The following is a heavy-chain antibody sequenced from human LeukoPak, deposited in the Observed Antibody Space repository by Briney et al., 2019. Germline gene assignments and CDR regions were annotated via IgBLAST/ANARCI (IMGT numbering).Heavy chain of an antibody. CDR1: GFTFRTYW. CDR2: IKQDGSEK. J-gene: IGHJ4*02. V-gene: IGHV3-7*01. CDR3: ARGRLGANDY. Sequence: PGGSLRLSCAASGFTFRTYWMSWVRQAPGKGLEWVANIKQDGSEKYYVDSVKGRFTISRDNAKNSLYLQIHSLRVEDTAVYYCARGRLGANDYWGQGTLVTVSS. D-gene: IGHD1-26*01.